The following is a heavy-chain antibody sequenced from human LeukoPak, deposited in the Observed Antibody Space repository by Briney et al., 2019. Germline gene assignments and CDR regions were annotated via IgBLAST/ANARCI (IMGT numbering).Heavy chain of an antibody. CDR3: AGEGSAAGIARAFDI. CDR1: GYTFTDYY. D-gene: IGHD6-13*01. J-gene: IGHJ3*02. CDR2: INPNSGGT. Sequence: AASVKVSCKASGYTFTDYYMNWVRQAPGQGLEWMGWINPNSGGTNYAQKFQGRVTITRDTSASTAYMELSSLRSEDTAVYYCAGEGSAAGIARAFDIWGQGTMVTVSS. V-gene: IGHV1-2*02.